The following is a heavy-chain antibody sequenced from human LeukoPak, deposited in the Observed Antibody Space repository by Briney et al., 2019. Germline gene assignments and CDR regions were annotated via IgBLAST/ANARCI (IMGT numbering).Heavy chain of an antibody. J-gene: IGHJ4*02. CDR1: GFTFSSYA. CDR2: IWYDGIDK. CDR3: ARGRPSRTYYFDF. V-gene: IGHV3-33*01. D-gene: IGHD6-13*01. Sequence: PGGSLSLSCAASGFTFSSYAIHWVRQAPGKGLEWVAVIWYDGIDKYYEDSVKGRLTISRDNSKNTVYLQMNSLRAEDTAVYYCARGRPSRTYYFDFWGQGTLVTVSS.